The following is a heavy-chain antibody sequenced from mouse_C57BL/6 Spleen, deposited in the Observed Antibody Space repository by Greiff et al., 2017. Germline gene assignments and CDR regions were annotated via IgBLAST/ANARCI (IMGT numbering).Heavy chain of an antibody. CDR2: INPNNGGT. J-gene: IGHJ4*01. CDR1: GYTFTDYN. CDR3: ARREAQAGYFDY. Sequence: EVQLQQSGPELVKPGASVKIPCKASGYTFTDYNMDWVKQSHGKSLEWIGDINPNNGGTIYNQKFKGKATLTVDKSSSTAYMEIRSLTSEDTAVYDCARREAQAGYFDYWGQGTSVTVSS. V-gene: IGHV1-18*01. D-gene: IGHD3-2*02.